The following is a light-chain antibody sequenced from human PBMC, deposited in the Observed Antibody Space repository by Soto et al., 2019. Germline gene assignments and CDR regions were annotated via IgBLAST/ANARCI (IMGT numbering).Light chain of an antibody. Sequence: EIVLTQSPATLSLSPGERATLSCRASQSVSNYLAWYQQKPGQAPRLLIYDASNRATGIPARFSGSGSGTDFTLTISSLEPEDFAVYYCQQYGRSPHSFGRGTHLEIK. CDR3: QQYGRSPHS. CDR2: DAS. V-gene: IGKV3-11*01. J-gene: IGKJ2*03. CDR1: QSVSNY.